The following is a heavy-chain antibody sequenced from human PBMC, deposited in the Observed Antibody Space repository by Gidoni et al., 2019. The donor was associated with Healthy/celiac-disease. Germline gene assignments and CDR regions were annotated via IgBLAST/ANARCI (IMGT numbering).Heavy chain of an antibody. Sequence: QVQLQESGPGLVKPSETLALTCTVSGGSISSYYWSWIRQPPGKGLEWIGYIYDSGSTNYNPSLKSRVTISVDTSKNQFSLKLSSVTAADTAVYYCARGGFPISSSWYDTRRKENYYYYGMDVWGQGTTVTVSS. CDR2: IYDSGST. CDR1: GGSISSYY. J-gene: IGHJ6*02. V-gene: IGHV4-59*01. D-gene: IGHD6-13*01. CDR3: ARGGFPISSSWYDTRRKENYYYYGMDV.